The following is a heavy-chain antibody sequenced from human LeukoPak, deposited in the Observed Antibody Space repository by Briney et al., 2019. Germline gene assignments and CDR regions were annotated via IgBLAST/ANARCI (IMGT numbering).Heavy chain of an antibody. CDR3: ARHDGRGGNTMGALDS. Sequence: PSETLSLTCTVSGGSISSGSHHWGWFRQSPGKGLEWIGSLYYSRTTYYNPSLNSRVTISVVTYKNQFSLQLNSVTAADTAMYYCARHDGRGGNTMGALDSWGQGSLVTVSS. D-gene: IGHD3-3*01. J-gene: IGHJ4*02. CDR1: GGSISSGSHH. CDR2: LYYSRTT. V-gene: IGHV4-39*01.